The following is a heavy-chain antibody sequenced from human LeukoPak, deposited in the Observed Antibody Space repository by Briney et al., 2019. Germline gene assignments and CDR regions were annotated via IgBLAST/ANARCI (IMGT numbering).Heavy chain of an antibody. CDR1: GFTVSSNY. CDR3: AREVDSGYSDYGMDV. CDR2: IYSGGST. D-gene: IGHD3-9*01. J-gene: IGHJ6*02. Sequence: PGGSLRLSCAASGFTVSSNYMSWVRQAPGKGLEWVSVIYSGGSTYYADSVKGRFTISRHNSKNTLYLQMNSLRAEDTAVYYCAREVDSGYSDYGMDVWGQGTTVTVSS. V-gene: IGHV3-53*04.